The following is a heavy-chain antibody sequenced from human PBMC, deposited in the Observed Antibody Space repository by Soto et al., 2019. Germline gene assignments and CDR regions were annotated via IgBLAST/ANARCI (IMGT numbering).Heavy chain of an antibody. D-gene: IGHD3-3*01. CDR3: ARKNYDFWSGYGWFDP. CDR2: ISAYNGNT. V-gene: IGHV1-18*01. J-gene: IGHJ5*02. Sequence: ASVKVSCKASGYTFTSYGISWVRQAPGQGLEWMGWISAYNGNTNYAQKLQGRVTMTTDTSTSTAYMELRSLRSDDTAVYYCARKNYDFWSGYGWFDPWGHGTLVTVSS. CDR1: GYTFTSYG.